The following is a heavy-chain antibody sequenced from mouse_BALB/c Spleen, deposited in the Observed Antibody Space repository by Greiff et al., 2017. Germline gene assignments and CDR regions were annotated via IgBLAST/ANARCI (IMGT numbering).Heavy chain of an antibody. CDR1: GYTFTSYW. CDR2: INPSNGRT. Sequence: VQLQQSGAELVRPGSSVKLSCKASGYTFTSYWMHWVKQRPGQGLEWIGEINPSNGRTNYTEKFKSKATLTVDKSSSTAYMQLSSLTSEDSAVYYCARERDGYSYYAMDYWGQGTSVTVSS. J-gene: IGHJ4*01. V-gene: IGHV1S81*02. D-gene: IGHD2-3*01. CDR3: ARERDGYSYYAMDY.